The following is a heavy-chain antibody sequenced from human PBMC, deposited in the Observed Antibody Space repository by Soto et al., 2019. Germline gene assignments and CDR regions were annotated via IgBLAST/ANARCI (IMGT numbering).Heavy chain of an antibody. Sequence: SETLSLTCTVSGGSISSSLYHWGWFRQAPGKGLEWIGSINDRGSAYYNPSLRRRVTISVNTSKNQFSLKLTSVTAAETGLYYCARHDAVGAATAAGWFDPWGQGTLVTVSS. J-gene: IGHJ5*02. CDR1: GGSISSSLYH. CDR3: ARHDAVGAATAAGWFDP. D-gene: IGHD2-15*01. CDR2: INDRGSA. V-gene: IGHV4-39*01.